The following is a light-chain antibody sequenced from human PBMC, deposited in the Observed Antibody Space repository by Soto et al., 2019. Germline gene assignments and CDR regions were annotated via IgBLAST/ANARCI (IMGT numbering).Light chain of an antibody. J-gene: IGLJ1*01. CDR1: SSDVGGSNF. Sequence: QSALTQPASVSDSPGQSITISCTGTSSDVGGSNFVSWYQQHPGKPPKLIISDVANRPSGVSNRFSGSKSGSTASLIISRLQTEDEADYYCVSYTSSTTYVFGTGTKVTVL. CDR2: DVA. V-gene: IGLV2-14*03. CDR3: VSYTSSTTYV.